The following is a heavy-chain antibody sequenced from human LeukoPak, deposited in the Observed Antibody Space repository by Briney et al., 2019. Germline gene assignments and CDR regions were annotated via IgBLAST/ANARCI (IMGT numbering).Heavy chain of an antibody. CDR3: ARSRAGSGSYFGAFDI. V-gene: IGHV3-53*01. Sequence: GGSLRLSCAASGVTVSSNYISWVRQAPGKGLEWVSVIYSDGRTYYTDSVKGRFTISRDNSKNTLYLQMNSLRAEDTAVYYCARSRAGSGSYFGAFDIWGQGTMVTVS. D-gene: IGHD3-10*01. J-gene: IGHJ3*02. CDR1: GVTVSSNY. CDR2: IYSDGRT.